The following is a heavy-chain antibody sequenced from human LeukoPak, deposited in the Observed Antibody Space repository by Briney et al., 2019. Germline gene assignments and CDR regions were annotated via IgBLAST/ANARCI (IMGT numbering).Heavy chain of an antibody. CDR3: AELGITMIGGV. CDR2: ISSTGGTT. D-gene: IGHD3-10*02. CDR1: GGSFSGYY. J-gene: IGHJ6*04. Sequence: RASETLSLTCAVYGGSFSGYYWSWVRQAPGKGLEWVSSISSTGGTTYYADSVKGRFTISRDNAKNSLYLQMNSLRAEDTAVYYCAELGITMIGGVWGKGTTVTISS. V-gene: IGHV3-69-1*02.